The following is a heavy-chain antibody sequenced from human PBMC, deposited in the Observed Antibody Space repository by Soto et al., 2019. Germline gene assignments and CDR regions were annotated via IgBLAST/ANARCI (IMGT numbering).Heavy chain of an antibody. D-gene: IGHD3-10*01. V-gene: IGHV4-59*01. CDR2: IYYSGST. Sequence: SETLSLTCTVSGGSISSYYWSWIRQPPGKGLEWIGYIYYSGSTNYNPSLKSRVTISVDTSKNQFSLKLSSVTAADTAVYYCARMWGGDFYIWGQETMVTVSS. CDR1: GGSISSYY. CDR3: ARMWGGDFYI. J-gene: IGHJ3*02.